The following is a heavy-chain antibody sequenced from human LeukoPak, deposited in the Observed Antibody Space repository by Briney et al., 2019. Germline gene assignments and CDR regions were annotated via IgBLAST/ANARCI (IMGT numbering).Heavy chain of an antibody. CDR2: ITSSGGST. J-gene: IGHJ4*02. V-gene: IGHV3-23*01. Sequence: TGGSLRLSCVASGFIFSSYAMTWVREATVKGLEWVSSITSSGGSTHCADSVKGRFTISRDNSKNTVYLQVNSMRAEDTAVYYCAKRAEDDFYFDYWGQGPLVTVSS. CDR1: GFIFSSYA. CDR3: AKRAEDDFYFDY. D-gene: IGHD2-21*02.